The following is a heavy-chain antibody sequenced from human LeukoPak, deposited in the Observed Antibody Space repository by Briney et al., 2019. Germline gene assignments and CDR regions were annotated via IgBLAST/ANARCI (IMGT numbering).Heavy chain of an antibody. D-gene: IGHD3-22*01. Sequence: GESLKISCNASGCSFTKYWNGWVRQMPGKGLEWMGIIYPGTSDTKYSPSLQGQVTVSADKSISTAYLQWSSLKASDTAMYYCARRDYDTRCYHFYFHLWRQGTLVTVSS. CDR1: GCSFTKYW. CDR3: ARRDYDTRCYHFYFHL. V-gene: IGHV5-51*01. J-gene: IGHJ4*02. CDR2: IYPGTSDT.